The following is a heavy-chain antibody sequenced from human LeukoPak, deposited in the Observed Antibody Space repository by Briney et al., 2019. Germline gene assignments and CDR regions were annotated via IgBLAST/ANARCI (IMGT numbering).Heavy chain of an antibody. D-gene: IGHD4-17*01. Sequence: SETLSLTCTISGGSISSYYWSRIRQPPGKGLEWIGYIYYSGSTNYNPSLKSRVTISLDTSKNQFSLKLSSVTAADTAVYYCARRSDYGDYLNWFDPWGQGTLVTVSS. J-gene: IGHJ5*02. V-gene: IGHV4-59*08. CDR2: IYYSGST. CDR1: GGSISSYY. CDR3: ARRSDYGDYLNWFDP.